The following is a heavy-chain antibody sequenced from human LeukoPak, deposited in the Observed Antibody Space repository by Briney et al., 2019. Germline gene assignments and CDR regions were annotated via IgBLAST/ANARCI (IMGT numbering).Heavy chain of an antibody. D-gene: IGHD6-19*01. V-gene: IGHV3-7*01. CDR1: GFTFSSYW. Sequence: AGGSLRLSRAASGFTFSSYWMSWVRQAPGKGLEWVANVNEDGSQKYYVDSMKGRFTISRDNAKNSLYLQISSLRAEDTAVYYCARDPIPPTQWLGGWFDPWGLGTLVTVSS. J-gene: IGHJ5*02. CDR3: ARDPIPPTQWLGGWFDP. CDR2: VNEDGSQK.